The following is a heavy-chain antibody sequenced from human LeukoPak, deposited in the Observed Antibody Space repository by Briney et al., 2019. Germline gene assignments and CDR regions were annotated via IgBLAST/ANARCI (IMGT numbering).Heavy chain of an antibody. D-gene: IGHD6-13*01. CDR1: GYTLTELS. V-gene: IGHV1-69*10. CDR3: ARGLPIAAAGYPLDY. J-gene: IGHJ4*02. CDR2: IIPILGTA. Sequence: ASVKVSCKVSGYTLTELSMHWVRQAPGQGLEWMGGIIPILGTANYAQKFQGRVTITADKSTSTAYMELSSLRSEDTAVYYCARGLPIAAAGYPLDYWGQGTLVTVSS.